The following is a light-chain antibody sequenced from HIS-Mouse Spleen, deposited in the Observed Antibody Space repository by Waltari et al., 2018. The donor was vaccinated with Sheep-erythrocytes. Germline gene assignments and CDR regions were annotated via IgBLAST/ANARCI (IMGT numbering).Light chain of an antibody. V-gene: IGLV2-8*01. Sequence: QSALTQPPSASGSPGQSVTISCTGTSSDVGGYNSVSWYQQHPGKAPKLMIYEVSKRPSGVPDRVSGSKSGNTASLTVSGLQAEDEADYYCSSYAGSNNWVFGGGTKLTVL. CDR3: SSYAGSNNWV. J-gene: IGLJ3*02. CDR2: EVS. CDR1: SSDVGGYNS.